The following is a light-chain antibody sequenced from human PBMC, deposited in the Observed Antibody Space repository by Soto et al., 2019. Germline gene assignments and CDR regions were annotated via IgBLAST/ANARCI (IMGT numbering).Light chain of an antibody. J-gene: IGKJ5*01. Sequence: IVLTQSPGTLSLSPGERATLSCRASPSVRSTYLAWYQLKPGQAPRILIYDVSTRATDIPDRFSGSGSGTDFTLTISRLEPEDFAVYYCQQYGNLPTFGQGTRLEI. V-gene: IGKV3-20*01. CDR2: DVS. CDR3: QQYGNLPT. CDR1: PSVRSTY.